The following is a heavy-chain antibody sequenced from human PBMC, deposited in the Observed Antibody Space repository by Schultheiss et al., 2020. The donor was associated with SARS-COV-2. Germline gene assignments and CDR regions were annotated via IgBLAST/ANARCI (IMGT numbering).Heavy chain of an antibody. CDR3: ARDRTGVAGVNDY. V-gene: IGHV3-33*08. D-gene: IGHD6-19*01. CDR1: GFTFSSYG. J-gene: IGHJ4*02. Sequence: GGSLRLSCAASGFTFSSYGMHWVRQAPGKGLEWVAVIWYDGSNKYYADSVKGRFTISRDNSKNTLYLEMNSLRDEDTAVYYCARDRTGVAGVNDYWGQGTLVTVSS. CDR2: IWYDGSNK.